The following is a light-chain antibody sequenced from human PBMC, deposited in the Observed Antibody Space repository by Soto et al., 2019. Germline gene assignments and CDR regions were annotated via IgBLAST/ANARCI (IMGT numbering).Light chain of an antibody. Sequence: AIELTQSPSFLPASVGDRVTITCRASEGISSALAWYQEKPGKAPKLLIYDASSLESGVPSRFSGSGSGTDLTLTISSLQPEDFATYYCQQFNSYPRTFGQGTKVEIK. CDR2: DAS. CDR1: EGISSA. J-gene: IGKJ1*01. CDR3: QQFNSYPRT. V-gene: IGKV1-13*02.